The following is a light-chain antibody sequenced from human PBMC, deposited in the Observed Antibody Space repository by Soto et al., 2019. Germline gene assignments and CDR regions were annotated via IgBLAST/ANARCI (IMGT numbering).Light chain of an antibody. Sequence: DIQMTQSPSAMSASVGDRVTITCLASQGISNYLVWFQQKPGKVPKRLIYGASTLQSGVPSRFSGSGSGTEFTLTISSLQPEDFATYYCQQHKSYPIIFGQGTRLEIK. CDR1: QGISNY. CDR2: GAS. J-gene: IGKJ5*01. CDR3: QQHKSYPII. V-gene: IGKV1-17*03.